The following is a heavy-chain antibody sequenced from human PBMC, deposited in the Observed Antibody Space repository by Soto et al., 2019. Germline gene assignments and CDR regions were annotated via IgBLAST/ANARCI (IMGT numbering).Heavy chain of an antibody. CDR2: IKQDGSEK. D-gene: IGHD1-1*01. Sequence: GGSLRLSCAASGFPFSSYWMSWVRQAPGKGLEWVANIKQDGSEKYYVDSVKGRFTISRDNAKNSLYLQMNSLRAEDTAVYYCARDETYNTNIYYYYYGMDVWGQGTTVTVSS. V-gene: IGHV3-7*05. CDR1: GFPFSSYW. J-gene: IGHJ6*02. CDR3: ARDETYNTNIYYYYYGMDV.